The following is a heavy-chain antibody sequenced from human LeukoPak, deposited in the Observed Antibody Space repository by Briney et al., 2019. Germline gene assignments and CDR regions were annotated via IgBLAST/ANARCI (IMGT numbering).Heavy chain of an antibody. CDR2: ISYDGSNK. CDR3: AKDLYCGGDCYSY. V-gene: IGHV3-30*18. D-gene: IGHD2-21*02. J-gene: IGHJ4*02. CDR1: GFTFSSYG. Sequence: GGSLRLSCAASGFTFSSYGMHWVRQAPGKGLEWVTVISYDGSNKYYADSVKGRFTISRDNSKNTLYLQMNSLRAEDTAVYYCAKDLYCGGDCYSYWGQGTLVTVSS.